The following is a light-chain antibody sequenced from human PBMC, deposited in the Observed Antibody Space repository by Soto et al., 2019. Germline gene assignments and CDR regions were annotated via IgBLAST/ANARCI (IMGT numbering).Light chain of an antibody. CDR3: SSYSISTAYL. CDR2: EVS. CDR1: SSDVGSYNY. Sequence: QSVLTQPASVSGSPGQSITISCTGTSSDVGSYNYVSWYQLHPGKAPKLMVFEVSNRPSGVSYRFSGSKSGNTAPLTISGLQAEDEADYFCSSYSISTAYLFGTGTKVTVL. V-gene: IGLV2-14*01. J-gene: IGLJ1*01.